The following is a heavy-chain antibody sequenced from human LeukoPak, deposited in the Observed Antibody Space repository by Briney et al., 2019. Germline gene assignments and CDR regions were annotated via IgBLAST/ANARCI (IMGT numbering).Heavy chain of an antibody. CDR2: IIPIFGTA. V-gene: IGHV1-69*13. CDR1: GYIFTTYK. Sequence: SVKVSCKASGYIFTTYKMHWVRQAPGQGLEWMGGIIPIFGTANYAQKFQGRVTITADESTSTAYMELSSLRSEDTAVYYCAREYSSGWYYFDYWGQGTLVTVSS. CDR3: AREYSSGWYYFDY. J-gene: IGHJ4*02. D-gene: IGHD6-19*01.